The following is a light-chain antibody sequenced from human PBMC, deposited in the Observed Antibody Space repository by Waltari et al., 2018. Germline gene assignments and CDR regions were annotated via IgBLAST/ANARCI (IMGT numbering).Light chain of an antibody. CDR1: QSVLYSSNNKNY. Sequence: DIVMTQSPDSLAVSLGERATINCKSSQSVLYSSNNKNYLAWYQQKPGQPPKLLIYWASTREYGVPDRFSGSGSRTDFTLSISSLQAEDVAVYYCQQYYSTPFTFGPGTKVDIK. CDR3: QQYYSTPFT. J-gene: IGKJ3*01. V-gene: IGKV4-1*01. CDR2: WAS.